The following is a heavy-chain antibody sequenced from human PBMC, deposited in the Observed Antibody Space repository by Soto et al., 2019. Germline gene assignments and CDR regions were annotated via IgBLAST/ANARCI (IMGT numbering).Heavy chain of an antibody. CDR1: GFTFGDYA. J-gene: IGHJ3*02. D-gene: IGHD3-22*01. V-gene: IGHV3-49*03. CDR3: ATYYYDSSGYFYDMGAFDI. CDR2: IRSKAYGGTT. Sequence: PGGSLRLSCTASGFTFGDYAMSWFRQAPGKGLEWVGFIRSKAYGGTTEYAASVKGRFTISRDDSKSIAYLQMNSLKTEDTAVYYCATYYYDSSGYFYDMGAFDIWGQGTMVTVSS.